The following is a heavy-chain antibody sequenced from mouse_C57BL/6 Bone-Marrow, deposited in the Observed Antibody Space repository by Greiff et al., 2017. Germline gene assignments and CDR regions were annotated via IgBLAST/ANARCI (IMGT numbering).Heavy chain of an antibody. Sequence: EVHLVESGGGLVKPGGSLKLSCAASGFTFSDYGMHWVRQAPEKGLEWVAYISSGSSTIYYADTVKGRFTISRDNAKNSLFLQKTSLRSEDTAMYYCARKSSFLTFMDYWGQGTSVTVSS. J-gene: IGHJ4*01. CDR3: ARKSSFLTFMDY. V-gene: IGHV5-17*01. D-gene: IGHD4-1*01. CDR1: GFTFSDYG. CDR2: ISSGSSTI.